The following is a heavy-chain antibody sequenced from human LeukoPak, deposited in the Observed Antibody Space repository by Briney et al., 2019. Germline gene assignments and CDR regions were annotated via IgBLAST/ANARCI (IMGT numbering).Heavy chain of an antibody. J-gene: IGHJ3*02. CDR2: ISSSGTYI. CDR1: GFIFNSFT. CDR3: ARDEWGDAFDI. D-gene: IGHD1-26*01. Sequence: GGSLRLSCVASGFIFNSFTMNWVRQAPGEGLQWVASISSSGTYIYYADSVKGRVTISRDNAKSSLFLQMNSLRAEDTAVYYCARDEWGDAFDIWGQGTMVTVFS. V-gene: IGHV3-21*01.